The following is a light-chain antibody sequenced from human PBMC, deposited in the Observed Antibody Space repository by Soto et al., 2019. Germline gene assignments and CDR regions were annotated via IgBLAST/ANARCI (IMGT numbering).Light chain of an antibody. CDR1: SNDVGCYNF. V-gene: IGLV2-8*01. CDR2: EVS. J-gene: IGLJ1*01. Sequence: QSVLTQPPSASGSPGQSVTISCTGTSNDVGCYNFVSWYQQHPGKAPKLMIFEVSKRPSGVPDRFSGSKSGSTASLTVSGLQAEDEADYYCSSYAGNNIYYVFGTGTKVTVL. CDR3: SSYAGNNIYYV.